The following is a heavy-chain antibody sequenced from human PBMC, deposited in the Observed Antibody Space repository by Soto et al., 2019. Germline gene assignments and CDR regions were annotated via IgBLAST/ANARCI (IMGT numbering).Heavy chain of an antibody. V-gene: IGHV3-64D*08. CDR3: VKDWARGLRIQLQYFDY. J-gene: IGHJ4*02. CDR1: GFTFSSYA. Sequence: VGSLRLSCSASGFTFSSYAMHWVRQAPGKGLEYVSAISSNGGSTYYADSVKGRFTISRDNSKNTLYLQMSSLRAEDTAVYYCVKDWARGLRIQLQYFDYWGQGTLVTVSS. CDR2: ISSNGGST. D-gene: IGHD5-18*01.